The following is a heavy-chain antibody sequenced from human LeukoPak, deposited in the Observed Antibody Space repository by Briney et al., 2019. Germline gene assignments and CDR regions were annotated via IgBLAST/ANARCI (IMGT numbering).Heavy chain of an antibody. CDR3: ARSYGDYENDAFDI. CDR2: INPNSGGT. CDR1: GYTFTGKY. V-gene: IGHV1-2*02. Sequence: ASVNVSCKTSGYTFTGKYMHWVRQAPGQGLEWMGWINPNSGGTIYVQKFQGRVTMTRDTSISTAYMELSRLRSDDTAVYYCARSYGDYENDAFDIWGQGTMVTVSS. D-gene: IGHD4-17*01. J-gene: IGHJ3*02.